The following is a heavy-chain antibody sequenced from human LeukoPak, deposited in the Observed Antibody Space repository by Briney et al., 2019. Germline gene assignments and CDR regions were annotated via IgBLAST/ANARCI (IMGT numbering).Heavy chain of an antibody. CDR1: DFSFRSYW. CDR2: IKVDGSER. D-gene: IGHD3-16*01. Sequence: PGGSLRLSCAASDFSFRSYWMSWVRQSPGRGLEWVANIKVDGSERYYVDSVKGRFTIFRDNARNSLYLQMNSLRAEDTAVYYCASHSYGYNHWGQGTLVIVSS. V-gene: IGHV3-7*01. J-gene: IGHJ5*02. CDR3: ASHSYGYNH.